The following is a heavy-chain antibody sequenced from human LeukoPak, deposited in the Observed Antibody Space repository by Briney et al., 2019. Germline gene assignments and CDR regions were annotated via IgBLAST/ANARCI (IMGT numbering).Heavy chain of an antibody. D-gene: IGHD3-3*01. CDR2: ISSSGDTT. CDR1: GFTFSSYA. J-gene: IGHJ4*02. V-gene: IGHV3-23*01. Sequence: PGGSLRLSCAASGFTFSSYAMSWARQAPGKGLDLVSAISSSGDTTYYADSVRGRFTISRDNSKNTLYLQMNSLRAEDTAVYYCANWLSGSRTFVDYWGRGTLVTVSS. CDR3: ANWLSGSRTFVDY.